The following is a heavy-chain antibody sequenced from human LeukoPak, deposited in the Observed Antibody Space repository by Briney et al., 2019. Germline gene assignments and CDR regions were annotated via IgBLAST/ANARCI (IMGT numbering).Heavy chain of an antibody. CDR1: GYTFTSYY. D-gene: IGHD3-10*01. Sequence: ASVKVSCKASGYTFTSYYMHWVRQAPGQGLEWMGIINPSGGSTSYAQKFQGRVTMTSATSTSTVYMELSSLRSEDTAVYYCASIGSHYYGSGSYHNRDDYWGQGTLVTVSS. CDR2: INPSGGST. V-gene: IGHV1-46*03. J-gene: IGHJ4*02. CDR3: ASIGSHYYGSGSYHNRDDY.